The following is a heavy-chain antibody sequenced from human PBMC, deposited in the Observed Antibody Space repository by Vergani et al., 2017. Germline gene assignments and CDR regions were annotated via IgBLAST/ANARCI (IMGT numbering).Heavy chain of an antibody. CDR3: ARDKHSCSTSFCTWDHDAFDI. J-gene: IGHJ3*02. CDR1: GGTFSSYA. V-gene: IGHV1-69*01. CDR2: IIPIFGTA. Sequence: QVQLVQSGAEVKKPGSSVKVSCKASGGTFSSYAISWVRQAPGQGLEWMGGIIPIFGTANYAEEFQGRVTITADESTSAAYLELSSLRSEDTAVYYWARDKHSCSTSFCTWDHDAFDIWGQGTMVTVSS. D-gene: IGHD2-2*02.